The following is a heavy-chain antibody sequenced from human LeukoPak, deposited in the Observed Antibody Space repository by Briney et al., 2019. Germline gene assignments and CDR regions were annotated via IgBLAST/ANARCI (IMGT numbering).Heavy chain of an antibody. V-gene: IGHV3-21*01. CDR2: ISSSSSYI. CDR1: GFTFRSYS. Sequence: GGSLRPSCAASGFTFRSYSMNWVRQAPGKGLEWVSSISSSSSYIYYADSVKGRFTISRDNAKNSLYLQMNSLRAEDTALYFCARDNPYSESLAADDALDIWGQGTMVTVPS. CDR3: ARDNPYSESLAADDALDI. D-gene: IGHD1-26*01. J-gene: IGHJ3*02.